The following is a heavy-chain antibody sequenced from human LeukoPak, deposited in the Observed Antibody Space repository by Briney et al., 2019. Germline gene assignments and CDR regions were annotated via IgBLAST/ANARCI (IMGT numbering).Heavy chain of an antibody. J-gene: IGHJ4*02. CDR1: GYTFTNYA. Sequence: SVKVSCKASGYTFTNYAMNWVRQAPGQGLEWMGGIIPIFGTANYAQKFQGRVTITADESTSTAYMELSSLRSEDTAVYYCARDLSGWYWDYWGQGTLVTVSS. D-gene: IGHD6-19*01. V-gene: IGHV1-69*13. CDR3: ARDLSGWYWDY. CDR2: IIPIFGTA.